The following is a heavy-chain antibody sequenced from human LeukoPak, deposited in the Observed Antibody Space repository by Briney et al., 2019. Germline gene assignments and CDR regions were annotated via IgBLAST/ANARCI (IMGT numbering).Heavy chain of an antibody. CDR1: GGTFSSYA. Sequence: SVKVSCKASGGTFSSYAISWVRQAPGQGLEWMGGIIPIFGTANYAQKFQGRVTITTDESTSTAYMELSSLRSEDTAAYYCARGDPYDYTPFDYWGQGTLVTVSS. J-gene: IGHJ4*02. D-gene: IGHD4-11*01. V-gene: IGHV1-69*05. CDR3: ARGDPYDYTPFDY. CDR2: IIPIFGTA.